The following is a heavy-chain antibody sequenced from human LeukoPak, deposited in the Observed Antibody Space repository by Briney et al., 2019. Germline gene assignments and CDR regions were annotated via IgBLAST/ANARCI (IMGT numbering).Heavy chain of an antibody. CDR2: ISGSGGST. V-gene: IGHV3-23*01. CDR1: GFTFSTYT. D-gene: IGHD4-17*01. Sequence: GGSLRLSCAASGFTFSTYTMNWVRQAPGKGLEWVSAISGSGGSTYYADSVKGRFTISRDNSKNTLYLQMNSLTVEDTAVYYCGKDPNGDYVGAFEIWGQGTMVTVSS. CDR3: GKDPNGDYVGAFEI. J-gene: IGHJ3*02.